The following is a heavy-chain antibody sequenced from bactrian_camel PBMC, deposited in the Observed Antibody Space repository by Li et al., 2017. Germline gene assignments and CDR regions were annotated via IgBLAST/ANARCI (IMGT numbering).Heavy chain of an antibody. CDR2: INSGGSNT. V-gene: IGHV3S36*01. D-gene: IGHD7*01. Sequence: EVQLVESGGGLVQPGGSLRLSCAASGFTSDDYAVGWIRQAPGKGLEWVSLINSGGSNTYYADSVKGRFTISRDNAKNTVYLQMNSLGPEDTAVYYCVRDLPRWFGHPAWGQGTQVTVS. CDR1: GFTSDDYA. CDR3: VRDLPRWFGHPA. J-gene: IGHJ4*01.